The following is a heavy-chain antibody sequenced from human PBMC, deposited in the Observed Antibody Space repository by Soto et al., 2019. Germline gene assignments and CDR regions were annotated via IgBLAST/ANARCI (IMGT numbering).Heavy chain of an antibody. Sequence: EVQLVESGGGLVKPGGSLRLSCAASGFTFNTAWMNWVRQAPGEGLEWVGRIKTSADGGATDYAAPVQGRFTISRDDSKNALYLHMNSLKSEDTAVYCCTTGSVEGVWGQGTTVTVSS. CDR2: IKTSADGGAT. V-gene: IGHV3-15*07. CDR1: GFTFNTAW. J-gene: IGHJ6*02. CDR3: TTGSVEGV. D-gene: IGHD2-15*01.